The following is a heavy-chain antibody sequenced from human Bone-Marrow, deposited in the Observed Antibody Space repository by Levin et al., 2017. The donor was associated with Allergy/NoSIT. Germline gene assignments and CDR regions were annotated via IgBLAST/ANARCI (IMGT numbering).Heavy chain of an antibody. J-gene: IGHJ3*01. Sequence: HAGGSLRLSCAASGFTFSNYAMHWVRQAPGKGLEYVSGISTNGGSTYYGDSVKGRFSISRDNSKNTLYLHVGSLRAEDMAVYYCARGQGYCTSTICYGDRFDFWGQGTMVTVS. CDR3: ARGQGYCTSTICYGDRFDF. D-gene: IGHD2-2*01. V-gene: IGHV3-64*02. CDR1: GFTFSNYA. CDR2: ISTNGGST.